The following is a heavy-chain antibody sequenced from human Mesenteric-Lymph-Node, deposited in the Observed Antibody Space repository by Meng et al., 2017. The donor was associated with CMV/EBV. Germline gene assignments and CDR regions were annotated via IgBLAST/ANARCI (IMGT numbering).Heavy chain of an antibody. D-gene: IGHD3-16*01. Sequence: ASVKVSCKASGYIFTSYGISWVRQAPGQGLEWMGWINPNSGGTNYAQKFQGRVTMTRDTSISTAYMELSRLRSEDTAVYYCARVQRGGVDAFDIWGQGTMVTVSS. J-gene: IGHJ3*02. CDR3: ARVQRGGVDAFDI. CDR2: INPNSGGT. CDR1: GYIFTSYG. V-gene: IGHV1-2*02.